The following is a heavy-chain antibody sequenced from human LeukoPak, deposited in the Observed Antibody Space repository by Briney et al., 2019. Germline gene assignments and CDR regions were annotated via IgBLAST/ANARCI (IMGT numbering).Heavy chain of an antibody. J-gene: IGHJ4*02. CDR2: IYHSGST. D-gene: IGHD6-13*01. CDR1: GYSISSGYY. Sequence: SETLSLTCAVSGYSISSGYYWGWIRQPPGKGLEWIGSIYHSGSTYYNPSLKSRVTISVDTSKNQFSLKLSSVTAADTAVYYCARGFQQQLVPFDYWGQGTLVTVSS. CDR3: ARGFQQQLVPFDY. V-gene: IGHV4-38-2*01.